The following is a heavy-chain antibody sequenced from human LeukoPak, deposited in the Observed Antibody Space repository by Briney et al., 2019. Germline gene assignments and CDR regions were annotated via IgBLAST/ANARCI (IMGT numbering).Heavy chain of an antibody. D-gene: IGHD5-24*01. CDR3: TRMSREAPGLPDL. CDR2: ISGGGGAT. Sequence: TGGSLRLSCAASGFTFKNYVMTWVRQAPGKGLDWVSTISGGGGATFYADSVKGRFTISRDNSKNTLYLQIGSLRADDTAVYYCTRMSREAPGLPDLWGQGTLVTVSS. CDR1: GFTFKNYV. J-gene: IGHJ5*02. V-gene: IGHV3-23*01.